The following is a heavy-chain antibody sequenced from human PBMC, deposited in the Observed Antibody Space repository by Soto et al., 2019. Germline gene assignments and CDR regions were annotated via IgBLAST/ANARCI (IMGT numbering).Heavy chain of an antibody. V-gene: IGHV3-23*01. J-gene: IGHJ4*02. D-gene: IGHD3-3*01. CDR1: GFTFSNYA. CDR3: AKDPGYYDFWSGYSDY. Sequence: DVQVLESGGGLVQPGGSLRLSCAASGFTFSNYAMSWVRQAPGKGLEWVSAISGGGDSTHYADSVKGRFTISRDNSKNTLYLQMNSLRAEDTAVYYCAKDPGYYDFWSGYSDYWGQGTLVTVSS. CDR2: ISGGGDST.